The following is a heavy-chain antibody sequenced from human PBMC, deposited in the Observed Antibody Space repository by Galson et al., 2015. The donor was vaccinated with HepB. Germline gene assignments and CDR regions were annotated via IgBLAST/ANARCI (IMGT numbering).Heavy chain of an antibody. D-gene: IGHD3-22*01. Sequence: CAISGDSVSSHSAAWNWIRQSPSRGLEWLGRTYYRSKWYNDYAVSVKSRITINPDTSKNQFSLKLSSVTAADTAVYYCARGGYYYDSSGYYYWGQGTLVTVSS. CDR1: GDSVSSHSAA. CDR3: ARGGYYYDSSGYYY. CDR2: TYYRSKWYN. J-gene: IGHJ4*02. V-gene: IGHV6-1*01.